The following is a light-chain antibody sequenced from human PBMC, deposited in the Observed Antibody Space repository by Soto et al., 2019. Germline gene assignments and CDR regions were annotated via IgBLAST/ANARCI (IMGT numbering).Light chain of an antibody. J-gene: IGKJ1*01. CDR1: QSISSY. Sequence: EIVLTQSPATLSLPPGERATLSCRASQSISSYLAWYQQKPGQAPRLLIYDASNRATGIPARFSGSGSGTDVTLTISSLEPEDFAVYYCQHYSDSTWTFGQGTRVEI. CDR3: QHYSDSTWT. V-gene: IGKV3-11*01. CDR2: DAS.